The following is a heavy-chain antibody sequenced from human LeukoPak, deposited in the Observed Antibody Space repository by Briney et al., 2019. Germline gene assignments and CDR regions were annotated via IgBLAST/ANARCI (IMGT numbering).Heavy chain of an antibody. CDR3: AKHLGYSSSHTDY. CDR1: GFTFSSYA. CDR2: ISHSGAST. V-gene: IGHV3-23*01. J-gene: IGHJ4*02. Sequence: GGSLRLSCAASGFTFSSYAMSWVRQAPGNGLEWVSVISHSGASTYYADSVKGRFIISRDNSKNTLYLQLNSLRAEDTAIYYCAKHLGYSSSHTDYWGQGTLVTVSS. D-gene: IGHD6-19*01.